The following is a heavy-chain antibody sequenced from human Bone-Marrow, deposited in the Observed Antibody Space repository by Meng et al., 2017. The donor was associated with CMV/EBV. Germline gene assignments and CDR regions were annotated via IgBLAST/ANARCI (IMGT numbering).Heavy chain of an antibody. V-gene: IGHV3-74*01. CDR2: IYTDGTIT. CDR1: GFTLATYA. Sequence: GSLRLSCAASGFTLATYAMHWVRQPPGKGLLWVSRIYTDGTITTYADSVKGRFTISRDNAKNALYLQMNSLRPEDTAVYYCTRDTSWSFDSWGQGTLVTVAS. CDR3: TRDTSWSFDS. D-gene: IGHD2-2*01. J-gene: IGHJ4*02.